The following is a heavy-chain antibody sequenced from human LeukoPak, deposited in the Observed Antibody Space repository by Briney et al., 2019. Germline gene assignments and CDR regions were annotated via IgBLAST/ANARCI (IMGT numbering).Heavy chain of an antibody. J-gene: IGHJ6*02. CDR1: GYSFTSYW. CDR3: ARLDFWRGYYTRYGMDV. Sequence: GESLKISCKGAGYSFTSYWIGWVRQMPGKGLELGGIIYPGDSDTSYSQSSQGQLTISADKSISTAYLQWSSLKASDTAMYYCARLDFWRGYYTRYGMDVWGQGTTVTVSS. D-gene: IGHD3-3*01. V-gene: IGHV5-51*01. CDR2: IYPGDSDT.